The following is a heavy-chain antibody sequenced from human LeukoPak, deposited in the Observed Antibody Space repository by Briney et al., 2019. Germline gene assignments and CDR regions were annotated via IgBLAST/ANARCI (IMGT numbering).Heavy chain of an antibody. D-gene: IGHD3-10*01. CDR2: IIPIFGTA. J-gene: IGHJ4*02. CDR3: ARDSLYGSGARTPDY. V-gene: IGHV1-69*05. CDR1: GGTFSSYA. Sequence: SVKVSCKAFGGTFSSYAISWVRQAPGQGLEWMGRIIPIFGTANYAQKFQGRVTITTDESTSTAYMELSRLRSEDTAVYYCARDSLYGSGARTPDYWGQGTLVTVSS.